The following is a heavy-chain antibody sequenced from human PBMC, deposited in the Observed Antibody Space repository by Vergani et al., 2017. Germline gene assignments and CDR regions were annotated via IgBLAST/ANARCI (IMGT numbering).Heavy chain of an antibody. V-gene: IGHV4-30-4*08. CDR3: ARPVGPRAIADGYHV. D-gene: IGHD3-10*01. CDR1: GGSISSGDYY. CDR2: ISSSGSP. Sequence: QVQLQESGPGLVKPSQTLSLTCTVSGGSISSGDYYWGFIRQPPGKGLEWIGSISSSGSPYYNPTLKSRLAFSVDTSKNLFSLGLKSVTATDTGMYSCARPVGPRAIADGYHVWGQGTMVTVS. J-gene: IGHJ3*01.